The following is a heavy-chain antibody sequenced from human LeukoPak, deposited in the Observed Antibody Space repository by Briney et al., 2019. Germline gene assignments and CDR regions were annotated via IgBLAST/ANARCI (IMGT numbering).Heavy chain of an antibody. CDR3: AIFRWGSTWYYADH. CDR2: IYTDGGT. J-gene: IGHJ4*02. D-gene: IGHD6-13*01. CDR1: GFTVSSNY. V-gene: IGHV3-53*01. Sequence: PGGSLRLSCIGSGFTVSSNYMTWVRQAPGKGLEWLSLIYTDGGTNYAGSVKCRFTISRDNSKNTLYLQMNSLTADDTAVYYCAIFRWGSTWYYADHWGQGTLVTVSS.